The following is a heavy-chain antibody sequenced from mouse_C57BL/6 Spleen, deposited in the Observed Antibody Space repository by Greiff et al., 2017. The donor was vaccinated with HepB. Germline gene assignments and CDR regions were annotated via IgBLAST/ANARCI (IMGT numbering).Heavy chain of an antibody. CDR1: VYSITSVYS. CDR2: ISYDGSN. Sequence: EVQLQESGPGLVKPSQSLSLTCSVTVYSITSVYSWNLFWQFPANKLEWMGYISYDGSNNYTPSLKNRISRPRDTSNNQFFLKLNSVTTEDTATYYCARVCDRAIAYWGHVALVTVSP. J-gene: IGHJ3*01. V-gene: IGHV3-6*01. CDR3: ARVCDRAIAY. D-gene: IGHD3-2*01.